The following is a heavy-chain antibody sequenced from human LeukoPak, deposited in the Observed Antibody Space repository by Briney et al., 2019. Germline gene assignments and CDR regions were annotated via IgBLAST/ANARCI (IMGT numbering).Heavy chain of an antibody. Sequence: SETLSLTCTVSGGSISSYYWSWIRQPPGKGLEWIGEINHSGSTNYNPSLKSRVTISVDTSKNQFSLKLSSVTAADTAVYYCARGGLVLRFFVSRYGMDVWGQGTTVTVSS. D-gene: IGHD3-3*01. CDR3: ARGGLVLRFFVSRYGMDV. CDR2: INHSGST. CDR1: GGSISSYY. V-gene: IGHV4-34*01. J-gene: IGHJ6*02.